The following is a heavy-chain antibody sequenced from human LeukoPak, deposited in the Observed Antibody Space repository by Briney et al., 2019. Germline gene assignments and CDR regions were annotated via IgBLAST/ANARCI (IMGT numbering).Heavy chain of an antibody. CDR3: ARAGRSSSSFDY. D-gene: IGHD6-6*01. J-gene: IGHJ4*02. CDR2: ISSSGSTI. V-gene: IGHV3-48*04. Sequence: GGSLRLSCAASGFTFSSYGMSWVRQAPGKGLEWVSYISSSGSTIYYADSVKGRFTISRDNAKNSLYLQMNSLRAEDTAVYYCARAGRSSSSFDYWGQGTLVTVSS. CDR1: GFTFSSYG.